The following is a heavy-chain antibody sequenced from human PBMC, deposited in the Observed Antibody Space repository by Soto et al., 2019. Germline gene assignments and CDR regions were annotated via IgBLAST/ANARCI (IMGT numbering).Heavy chain of an antibody. V-gene: IGHV3-15*01. Sequence: EVQLVESGGGLVKPGGSLRLSCAASGFTFSNAWMSWVRQAPGKGLEWVGRIKSKTDGGTTDYAAPVKGRFTISRDDSKNTLYLQMNSLKTEDTAVYYCTTEDALITIFGVDHWGQGTLVTVSS. J-gene: IGHJ4*02. CDR3: TTEDALITIFGVDH. D-gene: IGHD3-3*01. CDR2: IKSKTDGGTT. CDR1: GFTFSNAW.